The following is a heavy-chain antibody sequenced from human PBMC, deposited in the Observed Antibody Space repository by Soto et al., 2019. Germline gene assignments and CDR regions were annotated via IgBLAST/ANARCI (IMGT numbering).Heavy chain of an antibody. CDR2: ISHSGST. J-gene: IGHJ4*02. Sequence: SETLSLTCTVSGFSISSGDYYFSWIRQHPGKGLECIGYISHSGSTYYNPSLRSRVTISSDTSKNQFSLELSSVTAADTAVYYCARLWATEATIVSQYFDYWGQGILVTVSS. CDR1: GFSISSGDYY. V-gene: IGHV4-31*02. D-gene: IGHD5-12*01. CDR3: ARLWATEATIVSQYFDY.